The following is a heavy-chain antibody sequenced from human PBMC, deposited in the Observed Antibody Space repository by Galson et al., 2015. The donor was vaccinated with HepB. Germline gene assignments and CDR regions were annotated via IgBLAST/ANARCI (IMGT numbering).Heavy chain of an antibody. D-gene: IGHD2-2*01. J-gene: IGHJ5*02. CDR3: TQEVYFSSYWSWLDP. Sequence: SLRLSCAVSGFNFSPNSMNGVRQAPGKGLEWVGRIKSKSDGGTPQYAEPVKGRFTISRDDSRNTLYLQMHSLKTDDTAVYYCTQEVYFSSYWSWLDPWGQGTLVTVSS. CDR1: GFNFSPNS. V-gene: IGHV3-15*01. CDR2: IKSKSDGGTP.